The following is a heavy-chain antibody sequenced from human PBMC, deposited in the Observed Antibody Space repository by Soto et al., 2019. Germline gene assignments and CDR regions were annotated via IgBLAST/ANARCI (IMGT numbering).Heavy chain of an antibody. CDR2: ISYDGSNK. CDR1: GFTFSSYG. Sequence: HPGGSLRLSCAASGFTFSSYGMHWVRQAPGKGLEWVAVISYDGSNKYYVDSVKGRFTISRDNSKNTLYLQMNSLRAEDTAVYYCAKELDDFCSGNWTYGMDVWGQGTTVTVSS. CDR3: AKELDDFCSGNWTYGMDV. D-gene: IGHD3-3*01. J-gene: IGHJ6*02. V-gene: IGHV3-30*18.